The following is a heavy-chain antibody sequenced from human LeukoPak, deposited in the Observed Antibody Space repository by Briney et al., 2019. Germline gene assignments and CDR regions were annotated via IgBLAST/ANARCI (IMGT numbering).Heavy chain of an antibody. J-gene: IGHJ4*02. CDR1: GFTFSDAW. CDR2: IKSKTYGGTT. V-gene: IGHV3-15*01. CDR3: TTATSY. Sequence: GGSLRLSCAASGFTFSDAWMSWVRQSPGKGLEWVGRIKSKTYGGTTDYAAPVKGRFSISRDDSKNTVYLQMNSLKTEDTAVYYCTTATSYWGQGSLVTVSS.